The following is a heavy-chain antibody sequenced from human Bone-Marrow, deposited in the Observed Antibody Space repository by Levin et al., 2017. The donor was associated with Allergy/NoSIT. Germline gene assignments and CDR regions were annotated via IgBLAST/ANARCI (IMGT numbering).Heavy chain of an antibody. CDR3: AREYYGLWTGYYYDY. Sequence: GESLKISCAASGFAFSTYWMHWVRQAPGKGLVWVSRISSDGTTTDYAGSVNGRFTVSRDNAKNTLYLQMTSLRAEDTAVYYCAREYYGLWTGYYYDYWGQGSLVTVSS. CDR1: GFAFSTYW. CDR2: ISSDGTTT. D-gene: IGHD3/OR15-3a*01. J-gene: IGHJ4*02. V-gene: IGHV3-74*01.